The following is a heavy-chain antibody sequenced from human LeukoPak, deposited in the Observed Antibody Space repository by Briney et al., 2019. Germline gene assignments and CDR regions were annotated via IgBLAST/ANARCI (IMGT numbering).Heavy chain of an antibody. D-gene: IGHD3-22*01. J-gene: IGHJ4*02. Sequence: SETLSLTCAVYGGSFSGYYWSWIRQPPGKGLEWIGEINHSGSTNYNPSLKSRVTISVDTSKNQFSLKPSSVTAADTAVYYCARHKFAAYYYDSSGYYPGGVFDYWGQGTLVTVSS. CDR1: GGSFSGYY. CDR2: INHSGST. CDR3: ARHKFAAYYYDSSGYYPGGVFDY. V-gene: IGHV4-34*01.